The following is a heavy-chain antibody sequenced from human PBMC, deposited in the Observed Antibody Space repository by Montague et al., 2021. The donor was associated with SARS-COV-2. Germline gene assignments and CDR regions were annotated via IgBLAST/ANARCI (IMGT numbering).Heavy chain of an antibody. V-gene: IGHV4-34*01. Sequence: SETLSLTCVVYGGSFSGYYWSWIRQPLGKGLEWIVEINHSGSTNYNPSLKSRVTISVDTSKKQFSLRLNSVTAADTAVYYCARGGGYSYGALDYWGQGTLVTVSS. D-gene: IGHD5-18*01. CDR2: INHSGST. CDR3: ARGGGYSYGALDY. CDR1: GGSFSGYY. J-gene: IGHJ4*02.